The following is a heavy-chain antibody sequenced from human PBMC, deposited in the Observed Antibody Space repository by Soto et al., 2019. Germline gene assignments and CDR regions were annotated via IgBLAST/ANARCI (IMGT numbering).Heavy chain of an antibody. J-gene: IGHJ4*02. CDR1: GLTFSSYW. V-gene: IGHV3-74*01. CDR2: ISVDGSAT. Sequence: EVQLLESGGGLVQPGGSLRLSCTASGLTFSSYWIQWVRQAPGKGLVWVSRISVDGSATTYADSVKGRFTISRDNAKNTVYRQMNSLRADDAAMYYCATALVGAGGRWAYWGQGTLVSVSS. CDR3: ATALVGAGGRWAY. D-gene: IGHD3-16*01.